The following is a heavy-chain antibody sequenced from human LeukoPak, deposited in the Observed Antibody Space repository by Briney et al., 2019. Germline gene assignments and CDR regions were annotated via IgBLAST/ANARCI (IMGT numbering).Heavy chain of an antibody. CDR2: IYYSGST. V-gene: IGHV4-39*07. D-gene: IGHD6-13*01. Sequence: SETLSLTCTVSGGSISSSSYCWGWIRQPPGKGLEWIGSIYYSGSTYYNPSLKSRVTISVDTSKNQFSLKLSSVTAADTAVYYCARSSGSSWGGLNWGQGTLVTVSS. CDR3: ARSSGSSWGGLN. CDR1: GGSISSSSYC. J-gene: IGHJ1*01.